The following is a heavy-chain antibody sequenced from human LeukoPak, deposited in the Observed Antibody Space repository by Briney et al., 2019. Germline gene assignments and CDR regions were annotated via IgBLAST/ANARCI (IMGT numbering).Heavy chain of an antibody. CDR1: GGSISSSSYY. Sequence: PSETLSLTCTVSGGSISSSSYYWGWIRQPPGKGLEWIGSIYYSGSTHYNPSLKSRVTVSVDTSKSQLSLRLNSVTAADTSVYYCARYCNAGACSMFKTFDVWGQGTMVTVSS. CDR3: ARYCNAGACSMFKTFDV. J-gene: IGHJ3*01. D-gene: IGHD2-15*01. CDR2: IYYSGST. V-gene: IGHV4-39*01.